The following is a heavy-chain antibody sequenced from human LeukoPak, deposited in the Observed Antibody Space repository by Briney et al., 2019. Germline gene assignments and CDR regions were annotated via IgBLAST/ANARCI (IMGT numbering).Heavy chain of an antibody. V-gene: IGHV1-46*01. CDR2: INPSGGST. D-gene: IGHD3-10*01. CDR1: GYTFTSYY. Sequence: ASVKVSCKASGYTFTSYYMHWVRQAPGQGLEWMGIINPSGGSTSYAQKFQGRVTMTRDTSTSTVYMELSSLRAEDTAVYYCARDRGFGYYGMDVWGKGTTVTVSS. CDR3: ARDRGFGYYGMDV. J-gene: IGHJ6*04.